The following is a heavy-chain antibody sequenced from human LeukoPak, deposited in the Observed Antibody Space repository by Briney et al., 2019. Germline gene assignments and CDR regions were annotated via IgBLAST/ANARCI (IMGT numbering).Heavy chain of an antibody. CDR3: ARIAVAGTDFDY. V-gene: IGHV3-33*01. Sequence: GGSLRLSCAASGFTFSSYGMHWVRQAPGKGLEWVAVIWYDGSNKYYADSVKGRFTTSRDNSKNTLYLQMNSLRAEDTAVYYCARIAVAGTDFDYWGQGTLVTVSS. J-gene: IGHJ4*02. CDR1: GFTFSSYG. CDR2: IWYDGSNK. D-gene: IGHD6-19*01.